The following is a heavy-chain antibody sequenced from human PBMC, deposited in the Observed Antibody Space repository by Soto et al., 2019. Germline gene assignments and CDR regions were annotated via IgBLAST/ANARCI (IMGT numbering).Heavy chain of an antibody. V-gene: IGHV3-23*01. D-gene: IGHD2-15*01. J-gene: IGHJ6*03. CDR2: ISGSGGST. CDR1: GFTFSSYA. CDR3: AKGAVVVAATLYYYYYYMDV. Sequence: GGSLRLSCAASGFTFSSYAMSWVRQAPGKGLEWVSAISGSGGSTYYADSVKGRFTISRDNSKNTLYLQMNSLRAEDTAVYYCAKGAVVVAATLYYYYYYMDVWGKGTTVTVSS.